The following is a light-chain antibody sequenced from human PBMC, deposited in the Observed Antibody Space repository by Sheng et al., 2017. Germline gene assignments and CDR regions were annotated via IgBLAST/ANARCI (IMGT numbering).Light chain of an antibody. V-gene: IGKV1-33*01. CDR1: QDISNY. Sequence: DIQMTQSPSSLSASVGDRVTITCQASQDISNYLNWYQQKPGKAPKLLIYDASNLETGVPSRFSGSGSGTDFTFTISSLQPEDFATYYCQQYNVYPYTFGRGPSWRSN. J-gene: IGKJ2*01. CDR3: QQYNVYPYT. CDR2: DAS.